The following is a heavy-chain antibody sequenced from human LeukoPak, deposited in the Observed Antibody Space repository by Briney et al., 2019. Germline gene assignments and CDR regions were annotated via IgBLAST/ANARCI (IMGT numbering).Heavy chain of an antibody. CDR2: ISDSGAST. Sequence: GASLRLSCAASGFIFRSYAMSWVRQAPGKGLEWVSGISDSGASTYYADSVKGRFTISRDNSKNTLYLQMKTLRAEDTAVYYCAKAAVVIPDYWGQGTLVTVSS. V-gene: IGHV3-23*01. D-gene: IGHD3-22*01. J-gene: IGHJ4*02. CDR3: AKAAVVIPDY. CDR1: GFIFRSYA.